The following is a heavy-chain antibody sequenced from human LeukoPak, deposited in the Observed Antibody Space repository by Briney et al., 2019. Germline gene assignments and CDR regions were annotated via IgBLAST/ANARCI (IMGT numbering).Heavy chain of an antibody. CDR3: ARVMSSGFDY. D-gene: IGHD6-25*01. V-gene: IGHV3-48*02. CDR1: GFTLSSYS. Sequence: PGGSLRLSCAASGFTLSSYSMSWVRQAPGKGLEWISYISNSSRAIYYADSVKGRFTISRDNAKNSLYLQMNSLRDEDTAVYYCARVMSSGFDYWGQGTLVTVSS. J-gene: IGHJ4*02. CDR2: ISNSSRAI.